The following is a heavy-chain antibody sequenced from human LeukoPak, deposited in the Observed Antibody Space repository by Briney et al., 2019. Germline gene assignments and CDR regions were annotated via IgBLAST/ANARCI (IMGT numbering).Heavy chain of an antibody. V-gene: IGHV3-74*01. J-gene: IGHJ6*03. CDR1: GFTFSSYW. CDR2: INSDGSST. D-gene: IGHD6-6*01. Sequence: PGGSLRLSCAASGFTFSSYWMHWVRQAPGKGLVWVSRINSDGSSTSYADSVKGRFTISRDNAKNTLYLQMNSLRAEDTAVHYCARGSSSPESPYYYYYMDVWGKGTTVTVSS. CDR3: ARGSSSPESPYYYYYMDV.